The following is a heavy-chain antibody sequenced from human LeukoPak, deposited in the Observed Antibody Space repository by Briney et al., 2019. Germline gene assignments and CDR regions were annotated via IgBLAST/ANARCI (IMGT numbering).Heavy chain of an antibody. CDR2: ISGSGGST. CDR3: AKGLKLLLDAFDI. J-gene: IGHJ3*02. Sequence: GGSLRLSCAASGFTFSGYAMSWVRQAPGKGLEWVSAISGSGGSTYYADSVKGRFTISRDNSKNTLYLQMNSLRAEDTAVYYCAKGLKLLLDAFDIWSQGTMVTVSS. V-gene: IGHV3-23*01. D-gene: IGHD3-10*01. CDR1: GFTFSGYA.